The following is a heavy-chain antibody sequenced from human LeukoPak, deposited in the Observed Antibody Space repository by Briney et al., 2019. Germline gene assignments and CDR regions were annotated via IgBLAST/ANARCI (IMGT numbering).Heavy chain of an antibody. J-gene: IGHJ4*02. Sequence: ASVKVSCKASGGTLSSYAISWVRQAPGQGLEWMGWINPNSGGTNYAQKFQGRVTMTRDTSISTACMELSRLRSDDTAVYYCARGPYSSSFIDYWGQGTLVTVSS. CDR1: GGTLSSYA. D-gene: IGHD6-6*01. V-gene: IGHV1-2*02. CDR2: INPNSGGT. CDR3: ARGPYSSSFIDY.